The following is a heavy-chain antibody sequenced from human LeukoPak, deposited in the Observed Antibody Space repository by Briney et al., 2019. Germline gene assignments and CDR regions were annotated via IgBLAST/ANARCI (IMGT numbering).Heavy chain of an antibody. D-gene: IGHD3-3*01. CDR3: ARRVVTSGLDWFDP. J-gene: IGHJ5*02. CDR2: IHYSGRT. V-gene: IGHV4-59*08. CDR1: GGSISGNY. Sequence: SETLSLTCTVSGGSISGNYWSWIRQPPGKGLEWIGYIHYSGRTNSSPSPRSRVTRSEDTSKKQFSLKLTSVAAADTAVYYCARRVVTSGLDWFDPWGQGTLVTVSS.